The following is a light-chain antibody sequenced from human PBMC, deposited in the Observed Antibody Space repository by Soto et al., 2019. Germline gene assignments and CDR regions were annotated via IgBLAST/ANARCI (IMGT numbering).Light chain of an antibody. CDR3: SSYTSSSTVV. J-gene: IGLJ3*02. CDR1: SSDVGGYNY. V-gene: IGLV2-14*01. CDR2: EAS. Sequence: QSALTQPASVSGSPGQSITISCTGTSSDVGGYNYVSWYQQHPGKAPKLMISEASDRPSDVSNRFSGSKSGNTASLTISGLQAEDEADYYCSSYTSSSTVVFGGGTKVTVL.